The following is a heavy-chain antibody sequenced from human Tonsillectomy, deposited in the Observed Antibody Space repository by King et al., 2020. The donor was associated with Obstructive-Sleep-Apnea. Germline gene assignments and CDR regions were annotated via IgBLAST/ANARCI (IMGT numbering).Heavy chain of an antibody. V-gene: IGHV3-48*04. CDR1: GFTFSSYS. CDR3: ARDFYYGSGSYYNRPYYFDY. Sequence: EVQLVESGGGLVQPGGSLRLSCAASGFTFSSYSMNWVRQAPGKGLEWVSYISSSSSTIYYADSVKGRFTISRDNAKNSLYLQMNSLRAEDTAVYYCARDFYYGSGSYYNRPYYFDYWGQGTLVTVSS. J-gene: IGHJ4*02. CDR2: ISSSSSTI. D-gene: IGHD3-10*01.